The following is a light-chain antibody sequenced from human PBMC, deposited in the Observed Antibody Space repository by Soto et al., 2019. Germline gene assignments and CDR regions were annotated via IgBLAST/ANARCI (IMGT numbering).Light chain of an antibody. CDR1: QSLVYSDGNTS. V-gene: IGKV2-30*01. CDR3: MQRTYWPRIT. CDR2: KVS. Sequence: DVVMTQSPLSLPVTLGQPASISCRSRQSLVYSDGNTSLNWFHQRPGQSPRRLIYKVSNRDYGVPERFIGSGSATEFALKIRRVEDEDVGVYYCMQRTYWPRITFGGGTKVEI. J-gene: IGKJ4*01.